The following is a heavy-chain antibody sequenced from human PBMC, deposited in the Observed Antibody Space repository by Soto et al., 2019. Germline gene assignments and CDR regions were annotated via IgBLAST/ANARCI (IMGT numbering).Heavy chain of an antibody. CDR2: INHSGST. CDR1: GGSFSGYY. CDR3: ARGRIQLWSRTKYYFDY. V-gene: IGHV4-34*01. D-gene: IGHD5-18*01. Sequence: SETLSLTCAVYGGSFSGYYWSWIRQPPGKGLEWIGEINHSGSTNYNPSLKSRVTISVDTSKNQFSLKLSSVTAAGTAVYYCARGRIQLWSRTKYYFDYWGQGTLVTVSS. J-gene: IGHJ4*02.